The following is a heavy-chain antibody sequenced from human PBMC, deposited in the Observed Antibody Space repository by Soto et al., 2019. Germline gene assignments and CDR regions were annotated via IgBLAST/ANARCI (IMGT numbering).Heavy chain of an antibody. CDR2: ISRSGDRT. CDR3: ARARCSSGQCYDFDY. J-gene: IGHJ4*02. V-gene: IGHV3-64*02. Sequence: EVQLVESGEGLVQPGGSLRLSCAASGFTFSSYNIHWIRQAPGKGLEFVSAISRSGDRTYYADSVKGRFTITRDNSKNTLWLQMGSLRAEDMAVYYCARARCSSGQCYDFDYWGRGALVSVSS. CDR1: GFTFSSYN. D-gene: IGHD2-15*01.